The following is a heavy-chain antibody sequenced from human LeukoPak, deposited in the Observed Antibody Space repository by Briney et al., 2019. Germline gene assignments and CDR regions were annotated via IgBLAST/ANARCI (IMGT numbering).Heavy chain of an antibody. J-gene: IGHJ4*02. CDR3: ARQTAAGCFDY. Sequence: GASVKVSCKASGYTFTSYYIQWVRQAPGQGLEWMGIINPSSGSTTYAQKFQGRVTMTRDTSTSTVYMELSSLRSEDTAVYYCARQTAAGCFDYWGQGTLVTVSS. D-gene: IGHD6-13*01. CDR1: GYTFTSYY. V-gene: IGHV1-46*01. CDR2: INPSSGST.